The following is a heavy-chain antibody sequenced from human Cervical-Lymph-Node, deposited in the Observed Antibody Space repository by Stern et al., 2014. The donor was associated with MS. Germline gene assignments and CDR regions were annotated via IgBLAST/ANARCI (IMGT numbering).Heavy chain of an antibody. CDR1: GDSISSYTHY. V-gene: IGHV4-39*01. D-gene: IGHD2-8*02. J-gene: IGHJ4*02. CDR2: VYYSGAT. CDR3: AKHACTGAACPFDL. Sequence: QLQLQESGPGLVKPSETLSLTCAVSGDSISSYTHYWAWIRQPPGKGLEWIGSVYYSGATYYNPSLKSPVTISVDTSKNHFSWGLNSVTAADTAVYYCAKHACTGAACPFDLWGQGTLVTVSS.